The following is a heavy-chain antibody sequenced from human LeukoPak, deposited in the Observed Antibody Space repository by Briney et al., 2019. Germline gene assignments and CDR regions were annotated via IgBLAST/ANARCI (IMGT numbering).Heavy chain of an antibody. CDR2: IKHDGSEK. CDR3: ARVVDADTAFLLPHLYFGMDV. Sequence: GGSLTLSCVPSGLTLSTYWMRWVRQAPGNGMEWAANIKHDGSEKNYVDSVKGRFTISRDDSKSTLYLQMNSLRTEDTAVYYCARVVDADTAFLLPHLYFGMDVWGQGTTVTVSS. V-gene: IGHV3-7*01. CDR1: GLTLSTYW. J-gene: IGHJ6*02. D-gene: IGHD5-18*01.